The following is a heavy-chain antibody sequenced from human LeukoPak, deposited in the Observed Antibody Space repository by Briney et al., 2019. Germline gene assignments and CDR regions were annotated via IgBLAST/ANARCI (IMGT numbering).Heavy chain of an antibody. V-gene: IGHV4-30-2*01. D-gene: IGHD5-18*01. CDR2: IYHSGST. J-gene: IGHJ3*02. CDR3: ARQSGYSYGRYAFDI. CDR1: GGSISSGGYS. Sequence: PSETLSLTCAVSGGSISSGGYSWSWIRQPPGKGLEWIGYIYHSGSTYYNPSLKSRVTISVDRSKNQFSLKLSSVTAADTAVYYCARQSGYSYGRYAFDIWGQGTMVTVSS.